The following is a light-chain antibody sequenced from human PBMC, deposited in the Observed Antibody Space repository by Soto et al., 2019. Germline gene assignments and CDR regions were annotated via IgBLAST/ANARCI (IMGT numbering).Light chain of an antibody. CDR3: QSYDSSLSGGL. J-gene: IGLJ3*02. V-gene: IGLV1-40*01. CDR2: ANI. CDR1: SSNIGADYD. Sequence: QAVVTQPPSVSGAPGQRVTISCTGSSSNIGADYDIHWYQHLPGTAPKLLIYANINRPSGVPDRFSGSKSGTSASLAITELQAEDEADYYCQSYDSSLSGGLFGGGTKLTVL.